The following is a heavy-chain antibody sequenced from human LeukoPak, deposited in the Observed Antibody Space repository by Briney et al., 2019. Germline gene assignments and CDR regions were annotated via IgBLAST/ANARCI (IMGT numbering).Heavy chain of an antibody. CDR2: ISSSSSYI. Sequence: PGGSLRLSCAASGFTFSSYSMNWVRQAPGKGLEWVSSISSSSSYIYYADSVKGRFTISRDNAKNSLYLQTNSLRAEDTAVYYCAGTIFGVAAPFDYWGQGTLVTVSS. J-gene: IGHJ4*02. CDR1: GFTFSSYS. D-gene: IGHD3-3*01. CDR3: AGTIFGVAAPFDY. V-gene: IGHV3-21*01.